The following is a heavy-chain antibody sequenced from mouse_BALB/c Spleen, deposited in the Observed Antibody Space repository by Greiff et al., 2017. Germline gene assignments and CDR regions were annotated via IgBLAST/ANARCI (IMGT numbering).Heavy chain of an antibody. CDR2: IWAGGST. D-gene: IGHD1-1*01. CDR1: GFSLTSYG. V-gene: IGHV2-9*02. CDR3: ARVLHYYGSSPAY. J-gene: IGHJ3*01. Sequence: QVQLKESGPGLVAPSQSLSITCTVSGFSLTSYGVHWVRQPPGKGLEWLGVIWAGGSTNYNSALMSRLSISKDNSKSQVFLKMNSLQTDDTAMYYCARVLHYYGSSPAYWGQGTLVTVSA.